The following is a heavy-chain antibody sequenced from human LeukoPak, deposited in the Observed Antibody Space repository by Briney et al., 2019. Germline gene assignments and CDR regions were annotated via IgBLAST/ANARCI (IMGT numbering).Heavy chain of an antibody. D-gene: IGHD3-22*01. Sequence: GGSLRLSCAASGFTFSDYYMSWIRQAPGKGLEWVSYISSSGSTIYYADSVKGRFTISRDNAKNSLYLQMNSLRAEDTAVYYCARDEYYYDSSGYYSAFDYWGQGTLVTVSS. J-gene: IGHJ4*02. CDR2: ISSSGSTI. CDR1: GFTFSDYY. CDR3: ARDEYYYDSSGYYSAFDY. V-gene: IGHV3-11*01.